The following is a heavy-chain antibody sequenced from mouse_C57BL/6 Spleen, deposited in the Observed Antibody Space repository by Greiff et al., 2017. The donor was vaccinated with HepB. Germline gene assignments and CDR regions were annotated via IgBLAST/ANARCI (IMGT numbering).Heavy chain of an antibody. CDR2: ISNGGGST. CDR3: ARQGDGYDQGYFDY. CDR1: GFTFSDYY. D-gene: IGHD2-2*01. Sequence: EVQVVESGGGLVQPGGSLKLSCAASGFTFSDYYMYWVRQTPEKRLEWVAYISNGGGSTYYPDTVKGRFTISRDNAKNTLYLQMSRLQSEDTAMYYCARQGDGYDQGYFDYWGQGTTLTVSS. V-gene: IGHV5-12*01. J-gene: IGHJ2*01.